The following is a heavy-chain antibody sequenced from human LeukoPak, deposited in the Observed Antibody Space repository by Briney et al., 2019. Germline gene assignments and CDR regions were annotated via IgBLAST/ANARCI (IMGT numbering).Heavy chain of an antibody. D-gene: IGHD3-3*01. CDR3: ARADYYDFWSGSRGGWFDP. V-gene: IGHV1-18*01. Sequence: GASVKVSCKASGYTFTSYGISWVRQAPGQGLEWMGWISAYNGNTNYAQKLQGRVTMTTDTSTSTAYMELRSLRSDDTAVYYCARADYYDFWSGSRGGWFDPWGQGTLVTVSS. CDR1: GYTFTSYG. CDR2: ISAYNGNT. J-gene: IGHJ5*02.